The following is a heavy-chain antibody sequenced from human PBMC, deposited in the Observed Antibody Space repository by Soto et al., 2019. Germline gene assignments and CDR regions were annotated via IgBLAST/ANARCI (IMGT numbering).Heavy chain of an antibody. CDR1: GYXFTSYW. J-gene: IGHJ4*02. V-gene: IGHV5-51*01. D-gene: IGHD2-2*02. CDR2: IYPGDSDT. CDR3: ARRPYCSSTSCYTTFDY. Sequence: EXLHISCKGSGYXFTSYWVGWVRHMPGKGLEWMGIIYPGDSDTRYSPSFQGQVTISADKSISTAYLQWSSLKASDTAMYYCARRPYCSSTSCYTTFDYWGQGPLVTVS.